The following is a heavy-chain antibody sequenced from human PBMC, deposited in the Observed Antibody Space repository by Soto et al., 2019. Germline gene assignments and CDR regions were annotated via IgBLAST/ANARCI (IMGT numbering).Heavy chain of an antibody. CDR2: IIPIFGTA. V-gene: IGHV1-69*13. CDR1: GGTFSSYA. D-gene: IGHD6-6*01. CDR3: AREYSSSSLPFAMDV. J-gene: IGHJ6*03. Sequence: SVKVSCKASGGTFSSYAISWVRQAPGQGLEWMGGIIPIFGTANYAQKFQGRVTITADESTSTAYMELSSLRSEDTAVYYCAREYSSSSLPFAMDVWREGTTVTVCS.